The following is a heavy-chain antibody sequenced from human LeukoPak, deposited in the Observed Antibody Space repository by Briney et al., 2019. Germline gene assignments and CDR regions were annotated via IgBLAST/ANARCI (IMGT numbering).Heavy chain of an antibody. D-gene: IGHD2/OR15-2a*01. CDR1: GYTLTDLS. CDR3: STLLSTNYLDH. J-gene: IGHJ4*02. Sequence: GASVKVSCKVSGYTLTDLSMHWVRQAPGKGLEWMGGFDPEDGERIFAEKFQGRVTMTEDTSTDTAYMELSSLTSEDTAVYYCSTLLSTNYLDHWGQGTLVTVSS. CDR2: FDPEDGER. V-gene: IGHV1-24*01.